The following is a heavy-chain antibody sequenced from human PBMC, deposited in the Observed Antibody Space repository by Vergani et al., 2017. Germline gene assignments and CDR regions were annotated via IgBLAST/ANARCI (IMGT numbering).Heavy chain of an antibody. Sequence: QVQLVESGGGVVQPGRSLRLSCAASGFTFSSYAMHWVRQAPGKGLEWVAVISYDGSNKYYADSVKGRFTISRDNSKNTLYLQMNSLRAEDTAVYYCARDLPFPYYYGSGSTGWSPGYFDLWGRGTLVTVSS. J-gene: IGHJ2*01. CDR2: ISYDGSNK. CDR3: ARDLPFPYYYGSGSTGWSPGYFDL. D-gene: IGHD3-10*01. V-gene: IGHV3-30*01. CDR1: GFTFSSYA.